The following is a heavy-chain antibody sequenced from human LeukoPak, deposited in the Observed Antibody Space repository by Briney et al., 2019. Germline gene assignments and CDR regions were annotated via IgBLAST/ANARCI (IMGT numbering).Heavy chain of an antibody. Sequence: GGSLRLSCAASGFTFSTYSMNWVRQAPGKGLEWVYYISTSTSTIYYADSVKGRFTISRDNAKNSLYLQMNSLRAEDTAVYYCARVRGSLLDYYYMDVWGKGTTVTVSS. D-gene: IGHD6-13*01. CDR2: ISTSTSTI. CDR3: ARVRGSLLDYYYMDV. J-gene: IGHJ6*03. CDR1: GFTFSTYS. V-gene: IGHV3-48*01.